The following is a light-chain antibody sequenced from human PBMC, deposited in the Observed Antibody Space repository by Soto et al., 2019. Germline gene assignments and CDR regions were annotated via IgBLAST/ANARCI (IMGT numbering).Light chain of an antibody. J-gene: IGKJ3*01. CDR2: GAS. CDR1: QSVSSSY. V-gene: IGKV3-20*01. Sequence: EIVLTQSPGTLSLSPGERATLSCRASQSVSSSYLAWYQQKPGQAPRLLIYGASSRATGIPDRFSGSGSGTDFTLTISRLEPEDFAVYYCQQYGSPITFGPGTKWISN. CDR3: QQYGSPIT.